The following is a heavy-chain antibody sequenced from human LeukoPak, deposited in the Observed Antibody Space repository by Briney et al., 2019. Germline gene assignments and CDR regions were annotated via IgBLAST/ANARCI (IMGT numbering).Heavy chain of an antibody. CDR1: GYIFTDYY. V-gene: IGHV1-2*06. CDR3: AREDCSSTSCYSY. J-gene: IGHJ4*02. CDR2: INPNSGGT. D-gene: IGHD2-2*02. Sequence: ASVKVSCKASGYIFTDYYMHWVRQAPGQELGWMGRINPNSGGTNYAQKLQGRVTMTTDTSTSTAYMELRSLRSDDTAVYYCAREDCSSTSCYSYWGQGTLVTVSS.